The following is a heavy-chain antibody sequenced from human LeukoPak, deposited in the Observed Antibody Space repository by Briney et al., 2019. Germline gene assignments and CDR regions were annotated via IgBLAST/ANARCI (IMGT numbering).Heavy chain of an antibody. CDR1: GFTFSDYY. D-gene: IGHD2-2*02. CDR3: AREVYCSSTSCYTGDAFDI. J-gene: IGHJ3*02. V-gene: IGHV3-11*04. Sequence: GGSLRLSCAASGFTFSDYYMSWIRQAPGKGLEWVSYISSSGSTIYYADSVKGRFTISRDNAKNSLYLQMNSLRAEDTAAYYCAREVYCSSTSCYTGDAFDIWGQGTMVTVSS. CDR2: ISSSGSTI.